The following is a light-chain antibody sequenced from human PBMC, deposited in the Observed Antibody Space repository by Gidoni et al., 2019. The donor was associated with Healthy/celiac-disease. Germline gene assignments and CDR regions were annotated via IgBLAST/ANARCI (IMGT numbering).Light chain of an antibody. Sequence: QTVVTQEPSFSVSPGGTVTLTCGLSSGPVSTNYYPSWYQQTPGQPPRTLIYNTNTRSSGVPDRFSGSILGNKAALTITGAQADDESDYYCVLYMGSGISVFGGGTKLTVL. CDR2: NTN. CDR3: VLYMGSGISV. V-gene: IGLV8-61*01. J-gene: IGLJ3*02. CDR1: SGPVSTNYY.